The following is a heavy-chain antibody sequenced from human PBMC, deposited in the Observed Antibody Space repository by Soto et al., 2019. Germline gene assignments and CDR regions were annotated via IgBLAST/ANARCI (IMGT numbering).Heavy chain of an antibody. V-gene: IGHV4-39*01. CDR2: IYCTGNT. CDR3: ERHSIWLLLSNY. CDR1: GGSIRNSNYY. J-gene: IGHJ4*02. Sequence: PSETLSLTCNVSGGSIRNSNYYWGWIRQPPGKGLEWIGSIYCTGNTYYNPSLKSRVTISVDTSKNQFSLKLGSVTAADTAVYFCERHSIWLLLSNYWRQGTLVT. D-gene: IGHD3-22*01.